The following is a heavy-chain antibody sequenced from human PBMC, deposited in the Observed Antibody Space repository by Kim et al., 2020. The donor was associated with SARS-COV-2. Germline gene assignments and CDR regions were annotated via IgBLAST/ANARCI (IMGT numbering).Heavy chain of an antibody. D-gene: IGHD3-10*01. CDR3: ARGVTMVRGVTL. Sequence: SETLSLTCAVYGGSFSGYYWSWIRQPPGKGLEWIGEINHSGSTNYNPSLKSRVTISVDTSKNQFSLKLSSVTAADTAVYYCARGVTMVRGVTLWGQGTLV. CDR2: INHSGST. CDR1: GGSFSGYY. V-gene: IGHV4-34*01. J-gene: IGHJ4*02.